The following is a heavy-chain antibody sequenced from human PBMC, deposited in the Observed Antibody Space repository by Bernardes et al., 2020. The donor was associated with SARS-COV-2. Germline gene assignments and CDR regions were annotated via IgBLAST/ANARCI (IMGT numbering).Heavy chain of an antibody. Sequence: GGSLRLSCAASGFTFSDHYMDWVRQAPGKGLEWVGRTRNKAKSFTTEYAASVKGRFTISRDDSKNSLYLQMNSLRTEDTAVYYCARGADCSRSRYYYIESWGQGTLVTVSS. CDR1: GFTFSDHY. CDR3: ARGADCSRSRYYYIES. D-gene: IGHD2-2*01. J-gene: IGHJ4*02. V-gene: IGHV3-72*01. CDR2: TRNKAKSFTT.